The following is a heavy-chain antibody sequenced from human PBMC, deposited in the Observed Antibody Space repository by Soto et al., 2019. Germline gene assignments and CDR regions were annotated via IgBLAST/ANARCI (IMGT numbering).Heavy chain of an antibody. CDR1: GFSLSTSGVG. V-gene: IGHV2-5*01. CDR2: IYWNDDK. J-gene: IGHJ4*02. D-gene: IGHD5-12*01. CDR3: VHGEVAHGYNYFDY. Sequence: QITLKESGPTLVKPTQTLTLTCTFSGFSLSTSGVGVGWIRQPPGKALEWLVLIYWNDDKRYSPSLKSRLTITKDTSKNQVVLTMTNMDPVDTATYRCVHGEVAHGYNYFDYWGQGTLVTVSS.